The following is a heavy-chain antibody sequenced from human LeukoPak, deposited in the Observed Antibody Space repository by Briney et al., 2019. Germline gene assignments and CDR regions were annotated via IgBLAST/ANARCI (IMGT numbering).Heavy chain of an antibody. CDR3: ARDLVGATCT. CDR2: ISAYNGDT. D-gene: IGHD1-26*01. CDR1: GYSFPSFG. Sequence: ASVKVSCKASGYSFPSFGLSWVRQAPGQGLEWMGWISAYNGDTIYEQKFQGRVTVTTDTSTSTAYMELRGLRSDDTAVYYCARDLVGATCTWGQGTLVTVSS. V-gene: IGHV1-18*01. J-gene: IGHJ4*02.